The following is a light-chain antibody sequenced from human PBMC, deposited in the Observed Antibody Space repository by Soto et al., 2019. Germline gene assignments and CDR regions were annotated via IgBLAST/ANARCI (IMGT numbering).Light chain of an antibody. CDR2: DIS. J-gene: IGKJ5*01. V-gene: IGKV3-15*01. CDR1: QSVGNN. CDR3: QQYNNWPS. Sequence: DIVITQSPGTLSVSPGERATLSCRASQSVGNNLAWYQQKPGQAPRLLIYDISNRAAGVPARFSGSGSETEFTLTIRSLQSEDFAVYFCQQYNNWPSFGQGTRLETK.